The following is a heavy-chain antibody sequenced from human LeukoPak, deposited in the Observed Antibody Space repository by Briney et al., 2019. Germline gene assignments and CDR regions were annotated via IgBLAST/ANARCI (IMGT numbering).Heavy chain of an antibody. V-gene: IGHV3-48*03. CDR1: GVTFSSYA. CDR3: ARLGYGAYGMDV. D-gene: IGHD4/OR15-4a*01. Sequence: PGGSLRLSCAASGVTFSSYAMNWVRQAPGQGLEWVSCISSSGGAMYYAHSVRGRFTISRDNAKNSPYLQMNSLRAEDTAVYYCARLGYGAYGMDVWGQGTTVTVSS. CDR2: ISSSGGAM. J-gene: IGHJ6*02.